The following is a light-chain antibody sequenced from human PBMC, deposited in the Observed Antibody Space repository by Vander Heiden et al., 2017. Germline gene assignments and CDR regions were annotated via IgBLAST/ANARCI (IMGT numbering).Light chain of an antibody. CDR1: QDITNY. J-gene: IGKJ4*01. Sequence: IQMTQSPSSLSASVGDRVPIACQASQDITNYLKWYQQKPGKAPKLLIYDASNLETGVPSRFSGSGSGTEFTFTINSLQPEDFATYYCQQYDNLGGLTFGGGTKVEIK. CDR3: QQYDNLGGLT. V-gene: IGKV1-33*01. CDR2: DAS.